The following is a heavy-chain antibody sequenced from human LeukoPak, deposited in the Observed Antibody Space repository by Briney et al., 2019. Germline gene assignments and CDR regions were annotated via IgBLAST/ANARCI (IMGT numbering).Heavy chain of an antibody. V-gene: IGHV4-34*01. CDR2: INHSGST. J-gene: IGHJ4*02. D-gene: IGHD6-19*01. CDR3: ARERRPRYSSGWYFGY. CDR1: GGSFSGYC. Sequence: SETLSLTCAVYGGSFSGYCWSWIRQPPGKGLEWIGEINHSGSTNYNPSLKSRVTISVDTSKNQFSLKLSSVTAADTAVYYCARERRPRYSSGWYFGYWGQGTLVTVSS.